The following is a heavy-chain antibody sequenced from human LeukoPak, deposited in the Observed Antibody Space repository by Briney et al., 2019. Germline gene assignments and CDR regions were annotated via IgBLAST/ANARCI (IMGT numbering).Heavy chain of an antibody. CDR3: ATAPSGSGTFLDY. Sequence: ASVTVSCKASGYTFTSHYMHWVRQAPGQGLEWMGIIFPSGGSTSYAQKFQGRVTMTSDTSTTTVYMELSSLTSEDTAVYYCATAPSGSGTFLDYWGQGTLVTVSS. CDR1: GYTFTSHY. J-gene: IGHJ4*01. V-gene: IGHV1-46*01. CDR2: IFPSGGST. D-gene: IGHD3-10*01.